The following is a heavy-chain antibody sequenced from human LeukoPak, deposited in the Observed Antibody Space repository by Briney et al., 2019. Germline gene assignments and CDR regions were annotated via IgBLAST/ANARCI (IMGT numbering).Heavy chain of an antibody. CDR2: IYDRGDT. D-gene: IGHD1-1*01. Sequence: PGGSLRLSCAVSGFTVTRNFMSWVRQAPGKGLEWVSVIYDRGDTYYADSVKGRFTVSRDTSKNTLYLQLNNLGAEDTAVYYCAGRRANPCNFCFVYWGQGTLVTVSS. J-gene: IGHJ4*02. V-gene: IGHV3-66*02. CDR3: AGRRANPCNFCFVY. CDR1: GFTVTRNF.